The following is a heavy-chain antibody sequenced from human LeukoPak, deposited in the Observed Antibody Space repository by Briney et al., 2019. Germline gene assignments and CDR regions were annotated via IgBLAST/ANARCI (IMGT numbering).Heavy chain of an antibody. J-gene: IGHJ4*02. CDR1: GFTVSSNY. CDR2: ISGSGGST. D-gene: IGHD3-10*01. Sequence: PGGSLRLSCAASGFTVSSNYMSWIRQAPGKGLEWVSAISGSGGSTYYADSVKGRFTISRDNSKNTLYLQMNSLRAEDTAVYYCAKLPYGSGSYPLDYWGQGILVTVSS. CDR3: AKLPYGSGSYPLDY. V-gene: IGHV3-23*01.